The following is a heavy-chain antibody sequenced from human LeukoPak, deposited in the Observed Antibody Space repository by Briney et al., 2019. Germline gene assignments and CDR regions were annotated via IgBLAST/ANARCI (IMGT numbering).Heavy chain of an antibody. CDR2: VYDGGRT. CDR3: ARDFVETGVVGFDM. J-gene: IGHJ3*02. Sequence: SETLSLTCTVSGDSIGTYFWNWIRQSGGEGLEWIGHVYDGGRTNYNPSVKGRVTISVDTSRNLFSLRLSSVTAADTAVYYCARDFVETGVVGFDMWGQGTMVTVSS. CDR1: GDSIGTYF. D-gene: IGHD2-8*02. V-gene: IGHV4-4*07.